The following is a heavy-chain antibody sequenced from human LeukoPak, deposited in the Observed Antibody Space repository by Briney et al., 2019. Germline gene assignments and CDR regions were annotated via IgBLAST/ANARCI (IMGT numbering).Heavy chain of an antibody. Sequence: SVKVSCKASGGTFSSYAISWVRQAPGQGLEWMGGIIPIFGTANYAQKFQGRVTITADESTSTAYMELRSLRSDDTAVYYCARDPVRTDFWSGYYYYYMDVWGKGTTVTVSS. V-gene: IGHV1-69*01. J-gene: IGHJ6*03. CDR2: IIPIFGTA. CDR1: GGTFSSYA. CDR3: ARDPVRTDFWSGYYYYYMDV. D-gene: IGHD3-3*01.